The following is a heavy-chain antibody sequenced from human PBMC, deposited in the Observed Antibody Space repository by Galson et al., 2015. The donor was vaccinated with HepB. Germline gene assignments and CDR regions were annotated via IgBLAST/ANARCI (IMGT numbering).Heavy chain of an antibody. D-gene: IGHD3-22*01. Sequence: SLRLSCAASGFTFSSYAMSWVRQAPGKGLEWVSAISGSGGSTYYADSVKGRFTISRDNSKNTLYLQMNSLRAEDTAVYYCAKAPPAMIVVVITTLLDYWGQGTLVTVSS. V-gene: IGHV3-23*01. CDR1: GFTFSSYA. J-gene: IGHJ4*02. CDR3: AKAPPAMIVVVITTLLDY. CDR2: ISGSGGST.